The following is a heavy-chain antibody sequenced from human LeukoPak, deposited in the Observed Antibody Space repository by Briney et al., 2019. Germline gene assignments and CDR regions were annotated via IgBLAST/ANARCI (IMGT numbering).Heavy chain of an antibody. V-gene: IGHV1-18*01. CDR3: ARGIDFGVVSPTLDYHGMDV. CDR2: ISAYNGNT. Sequence: ASVKVSCKASGYTFTSYGISWVRQAPGQGLEWMGWISAYNGNTNYAQKLQGRVTMTTDTSTSTAYMELRSLRSDDTAVYYCARGIDFGVVSPTLDYHGMDVWGQGTTVTVSS. CDR1: GYTFTSYG. D-gene: IGHD3-3*01. J-gene: IGHJ6*02.